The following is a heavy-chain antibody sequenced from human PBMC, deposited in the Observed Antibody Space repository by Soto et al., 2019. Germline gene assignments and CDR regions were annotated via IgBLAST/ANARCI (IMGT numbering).Heavy chain of an antibody. CDR1: GFTFSSYS. V-gene: IGHV3-21*01. Sequence: GGSLRLSCAASGFTFSSYSMNWVRQAPGKGLEWVSSISSSSSYIYYADPVKGRFTISRDNAKNSLYLQMNSLRAEDTAVYYCARALMYSSGWYSFVDYWGQGTLVTVSS. CDR3: ARALMYSSGWYSFVDY. CDR2: ISSSSSYI. J-gene: IGHJ4*02. D-gene: IGHD6-19*01.